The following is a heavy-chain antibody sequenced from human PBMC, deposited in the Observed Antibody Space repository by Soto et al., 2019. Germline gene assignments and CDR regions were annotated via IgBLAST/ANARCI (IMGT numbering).Heavy chain of an antibody. CDR3: AKDLSSGYYGPGSYIDY. Sequence: ESGGGFVQPGRSLRLSCAASGFTFDDYAMHWVRQAPGKGLEWVSGISWNSGSIGHADSVKGRITISRDNAKNSLYLQMSSLRVAYTALGYCAKDLSSGYYGPGSYIDYWGQGTLVSVSS. CDR2: ISWNSGSI. J-gene: IGHJ4*02. D-gene: IGHD3-10*01. V-gene: IGHV3-9*01. CDR1: GFTFDDYA.